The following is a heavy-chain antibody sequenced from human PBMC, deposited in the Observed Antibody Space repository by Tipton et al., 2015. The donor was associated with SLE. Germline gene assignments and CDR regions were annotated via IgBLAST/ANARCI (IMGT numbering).Heavy chain of an antibody. J-gene: IGHJ6*03. CDR2: INHSGST. V-gene: IGHV4-34*01. Sequence: TLSLTCAVYGGSFSGYYWNWIRQPPGKGLEWIGEINHSGSTNYNPSLKSRVTISVDTSKNQFSLKLSSVTAADTAVYYCARGDMVVVPAAGGGYYYYMDVWGKGTTVTVSS. CDR1: GGSFSGYY. D-gene: IGHD2-2*01. CDR3: ARGDMVVVPAAGGGYYYYMDV.